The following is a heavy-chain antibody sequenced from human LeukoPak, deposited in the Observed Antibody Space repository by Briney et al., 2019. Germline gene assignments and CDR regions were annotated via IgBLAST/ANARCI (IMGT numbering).Heavy chain of an antibody. J-gene: IGHJ4*02. CDR1: GYSISSYW. CDR2: ISPDDSDT. CDR3: ARQHYSINSGFDS. Sequence: AELLKISCKGSGYSISSYWIGWLRQLPGKGLDWMGIISPDDSDTRYSPSFQGQVSLSADKSTSTAYLQWGSLKASDTAIYYCARQHYSINSGFDSGGQGTLVTVP. D-gene: IGHD1-26*01. V-gene: IGHV5-51*01.